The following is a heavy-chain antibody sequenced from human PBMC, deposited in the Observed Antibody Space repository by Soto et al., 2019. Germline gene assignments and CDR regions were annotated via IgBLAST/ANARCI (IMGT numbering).Heavy chain of an antibody. CDR2: INPSGGST. CDR3: ARPYDILTGYYPEYYYGMDV. CDR1: GYTFTSYY. V-gene: IGHV1-46*01. Sequence: ASVKVSCKASGYTFTSYYMHWVRQAPGQGLEWMGIINPSGGSTSYAQKFQGRVTMTRDTSTSSVYMELSSLRSEDTAVYYCARPYDILTGYYPEYYYGMDVWGQGTTVTV. D-gene: IGHD3-9*01. J-gene: IGHJ6*02.